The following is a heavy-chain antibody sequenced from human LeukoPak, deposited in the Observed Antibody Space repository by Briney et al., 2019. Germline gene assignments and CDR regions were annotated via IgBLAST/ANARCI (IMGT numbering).Heavy chain of an antibody. V-gene: IGHV4-34*01. J-gene: IGHJ3*02. CDR3: ARYQSYCGGDCYSFHAFDI. Sequence: SETLSLTCAVYGGPFSGYYWSWIRQPPGKGLEWIGEINHSGSTNYNPSLKSRVTISVDTSKNQFSLKLSSVTAADTAVYYCARYQSYCGGDCYSFHAFDIWAKGQWSPSLQ. D-gene: IGHD2-21*02. CDR1: GGPFSGYY. CDR2: INHSGST.